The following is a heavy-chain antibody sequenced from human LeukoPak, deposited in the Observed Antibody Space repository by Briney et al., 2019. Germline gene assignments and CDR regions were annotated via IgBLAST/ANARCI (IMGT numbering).Heavy chain of an antibody. J-gene: IGHJ4*02. CDR2: ISGSGGST. D-gene: IGHD5-12*01. Sequence: PGGSLRLSWAASGFTFSSYAMSWVRQAPAKGLEWVSAISGSGGSTYYADSAKGRFTISRDNSKNTLYLQMNSLRAEDTAVYYCAKEPRRDIVATTGDYWGQGTLVTVSS. CDR1: GFTFSSYA. V-gene: IGHV3-23*01. CDR3: AKEPRRDIVATTGDY.